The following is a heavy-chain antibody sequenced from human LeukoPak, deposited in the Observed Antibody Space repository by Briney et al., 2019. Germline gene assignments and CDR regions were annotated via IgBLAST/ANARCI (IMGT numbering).Heavy chain of an antibody. V-gene: IGHV3-48*01. CDR2: ISGTGFTI. CDR1: GFTFSSYG. Sequence: PGGTLRLSCAASGFTFSSYGMSWVRQAPGKGLEWISYISGTGFTIRYADSVKGRFTISRDNAKNSLYLQMNSLRAEDTAVYYCARGVPKTSYYYYYMDVWGKGTTVTVSS. D-gene: IGHD4-11*01. J-gene: IGHJ6*03. CDR3: ARGVPKTSYYYYYMDV.